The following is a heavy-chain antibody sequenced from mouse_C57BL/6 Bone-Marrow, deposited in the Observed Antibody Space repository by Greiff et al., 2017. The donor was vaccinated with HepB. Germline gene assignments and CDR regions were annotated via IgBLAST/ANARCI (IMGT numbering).Heavy chain of an antibody. CDR1: GYTFTDYY. D-gene: IGHD2-1*01. CDR2: IYPGSGNT. J-gene: IGHJ1*03. CDR3: AREVYYVLRGYFDV. Sequence: VKLMESGAELVRPGASVKLSCKASGYTFTDYYINWVKQRPGQGLEWIARIYPGSGNTYYNEKFKGKATLTAEKSSSTAYMQLSSLTSEDSAVYFCAREVYYVLRGYFDVWGTGTTVTVSS. V-gene: IGHV1-76*01.